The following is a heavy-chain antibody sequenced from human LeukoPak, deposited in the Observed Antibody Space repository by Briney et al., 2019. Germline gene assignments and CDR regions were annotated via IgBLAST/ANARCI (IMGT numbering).Heavy chain of an antibody. J-gene: IGHJ4*02. CDR3: ARRAGAYSHPYDY. D-gene: IGHD4/OR15-4a*01. CDR1: GFTVSSNS. Sequence: GGSLTLSCTVSGFTVSSNSMSWVRQAPGKGLEWVSFIYGDNTHYSDSVKGRVTISRDNSKNTLYLQMNSLRAEDTAVYYCARRAGAYSHPYDYWGQGTLVTVSS. CDR2: IYGDNT. V-gene: IGHV3-53*01.